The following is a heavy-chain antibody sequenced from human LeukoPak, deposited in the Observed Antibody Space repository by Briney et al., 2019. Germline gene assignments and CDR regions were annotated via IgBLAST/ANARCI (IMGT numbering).Heavy chain of an antibody. CDR3: ARERCSSTSCYRYYYYGMDV. Sequence: SETLSLTCAVYGGSFSGYYWSWIRQPPGKGLECIGEINHSGSTNYNPSLKSRVTISVDTSKNQFSLKLSSVTAADTAVYYCARERCSSTSCYRYYYYGMDVWGKGTTVTVSS. J-gene: IGHJ6*04. CDR1: GGSFSGYY. CDR2: INHSGST. D-gene: IGHD2-2*02. V-gene: IGHV4-34*01.